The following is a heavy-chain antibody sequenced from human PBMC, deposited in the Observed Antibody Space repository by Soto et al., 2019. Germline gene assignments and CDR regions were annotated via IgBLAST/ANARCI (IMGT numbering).Heavy chain of an antibody. CDR3: EKVPHLGGYWYFDL. CDR1: GFTFDDYT. J-gene: IGHJ2*01. V-gene: IGHV3-43*01. Sequence: GGSLRLSCAASGFTFDDYTMHWVRQAPGKGLEWVSLISWGGGSTYYADSVKGRFTISRDNSNNSLYLQMNSLRPEDKALYVYEKVPHLGGYWYFDLWGGGTLVTVSS. CDR2: ISWGGGST. D-gene: IGHD3-3*01.